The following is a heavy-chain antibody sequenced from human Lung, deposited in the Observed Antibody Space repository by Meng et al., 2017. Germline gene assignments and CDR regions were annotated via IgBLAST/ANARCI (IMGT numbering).Heavy chain of an antibody. J-gene: IGHJ2*01. CDR2: IYNSGST. CDR1: GGSISSSNYY. V-gene: IGHV4-30-4*01. CDR3: ARGQKGYFDL. Sequence: VPLQESGPGPVKPSQTLSLTCTVSGGSISSSNYYWSWIRQPPGKGLEWSGHIYNSGSTYYNPSLKSRITISVDTSKNQFSLKLSSVTAADTAVYYCARGQKGYFDLWGRGTLVTVSS.